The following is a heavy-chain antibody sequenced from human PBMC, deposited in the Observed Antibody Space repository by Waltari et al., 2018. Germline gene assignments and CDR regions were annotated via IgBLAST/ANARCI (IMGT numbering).Heavy chain of an antibody. CDR1: GFTFGTYS. Sequence: EVQLVESGGGLIQPGGSLRLSCAAYGFTFGTYSMNWVRQAPGKGLEWVSYISPTSTTIYYADSVKGRFTISRDNAKNTLYLQMNSLRAEDTAVYYCARIAALFLLDYWGQGTLVTVSS. CDR2: ISPTSTTI. J-gene: IGHJ4*02. CDR3: ARIAALFLLDY. D-gene: IGHD6-6*01. V-gene: IGHV3-48*04.